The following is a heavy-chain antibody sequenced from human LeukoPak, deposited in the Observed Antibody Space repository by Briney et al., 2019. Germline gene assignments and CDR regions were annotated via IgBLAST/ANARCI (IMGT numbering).Heavy chain of an antibody. D-gene: IGHD3-22*01. J-gene: IGHJ3*02. V-gene: IGHV3-7*01. CDR3: ARDPYGSGGYGAFDI. CDR1: ECTFSSSW. Sequence: GGSLRLSCVASECTFSSSWMTWVRQAPGKGLEWVANIKRDGSEKQYVDSVKGRFTISRDNAKRALYLEMNSLRVEDTAVYFCARDPYGSGGYGAFDIWGQGTVVSVSS. CDR2: IKRDGSEK.